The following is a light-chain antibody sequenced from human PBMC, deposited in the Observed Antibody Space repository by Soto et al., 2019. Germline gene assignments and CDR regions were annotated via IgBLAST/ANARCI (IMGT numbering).Light chain of an antibody. J-gene: IGLJ1*01. V-gene: IGLV2-14*03. CDR3: ISFTSSGTYV. CDR2: DVS. CDR1: SSDVGGYKY. Sequence: QSALTQPASVSGSPGQSITISCTGTSSDVGGYKYVSWYQQHPGKAPKVLIYDVSYRSSGVSNRFSGSKSGNTASLTISGLQAEDEADYYCISFTSSGTYVFGPGTKLTVL.